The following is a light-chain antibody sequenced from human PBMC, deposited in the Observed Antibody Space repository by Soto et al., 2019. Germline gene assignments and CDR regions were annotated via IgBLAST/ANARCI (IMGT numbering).Light chain of an antibody. CDR1: RHVYINA. V-gene: IGKV3-20*01. CDR3: QQYGPSPFT. Sequence: VVLTQSPATLTLSPGDRATLSCRASRHVYINALGWYQQKPGRTPTLLIYGASTRATDIPDRFSATGSGTDFSLTISGVEPEDSAVYYCQQYGPSPFTFGPGTRLEI. J-gene: IGKJ3*01. CDR2: GAS.